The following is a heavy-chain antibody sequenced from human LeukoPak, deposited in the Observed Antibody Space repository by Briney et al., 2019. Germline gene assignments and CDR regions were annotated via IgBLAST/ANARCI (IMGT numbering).Heavy chain of an antibody. J-gene: IGHJ4*02. Sequence: PGGSLRLSCAASGFTFSSYAMSWVRQAPGKGLEWVSAFSGSGGSTYYADSVKGRFTISRDNSKNTLYLQMNSLRAEDTAVYYCAKMAMIVVVITAGDYWGQGTLVTVSS. D-gene: IGHD3-22*01. CDR2: FSGSGGST. CDR3: AKMAMIVVVITAGDY. CDR1: GFTFSSYA. V-gene: IGHV3-23*01.